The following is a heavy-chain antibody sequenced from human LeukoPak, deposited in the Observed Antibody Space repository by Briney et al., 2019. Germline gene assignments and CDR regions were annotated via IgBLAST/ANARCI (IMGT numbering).Heavy chain of an antibody. Sequence: SGPALVKPTQTLTLTRTFSGFSLSTSGMCVGWIRQPPGKALEWLARIDWDDDKYYSTSLKTRLTISKDTSKNQVVLTMTNMDPVDTATYYCARIRRIAVAGTDKYYFDYWGQGTLVTVSS. CDR1: GFSLSTSGMC. V-gene: IGHV2-70*11. CDR2: IDWDDDK. CDR3: ARIRRIAVAGTDKYYFDY. D-gene: IGHD6-19*01. J-gene: IGHJ4*02.